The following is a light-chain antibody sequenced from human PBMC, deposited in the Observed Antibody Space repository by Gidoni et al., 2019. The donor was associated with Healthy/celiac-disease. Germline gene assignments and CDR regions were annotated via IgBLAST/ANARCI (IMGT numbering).Light chain of an antibody. CDR2: DAS. V-gene: IGKV3-11*01. CDR3: QQRSNWPPSIT. CDR1: QSVSSY. Sequence: EIVLPQSPAPLSLSPGERATLSCRASQSVSSYLAWYQQKPGQAPRLLIYDASNRATGIPARFSGSGSETDFTLTISSLEPEDFAVYYCQQRSNWPPSITFGQGTRLEIK. J-gene: IGKJ5*01.